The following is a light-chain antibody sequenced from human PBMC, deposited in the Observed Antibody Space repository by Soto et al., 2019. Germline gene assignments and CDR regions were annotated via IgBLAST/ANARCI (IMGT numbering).Light chain of an antibody. CDR3: QQRSRWPRT. V-gene: IGKV3-11*01. Sequence: EIVLTQSPATLYLSPGGRGTLSCRARQNVSTYLIWYQQKPGQAPRLLLYDASNRATGITARFSGSGSGTDFTLTISSLEPEASAVYYCQQRSRWPRTFGQGTKLEI. J-gene: IGKJ1*01. CDR2: DAS. CDR1: QNVSTY.